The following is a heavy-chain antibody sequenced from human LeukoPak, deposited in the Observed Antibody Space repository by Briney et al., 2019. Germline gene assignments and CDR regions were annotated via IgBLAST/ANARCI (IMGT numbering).Heavy chain of an antibody. CDR3: ARSYCSSTSCPLGDY. V-gene: IGHV3-30-3*01. D-gene: IGHD2-2*01. CDR2: ISYDGSNK. J-gene: IGHJ4*02. Sequence: GGSLRLSCAASGFTFSSYAMHWVRQAPGKGLEWVAVISYDGSNKYYADSVKGRFTISKDNSKNTLYLQTNSLRAEDTAVYYCARSYCSSTSCPLGDYWGQGTLVTVSS. CDR1: GFTFSSYA.